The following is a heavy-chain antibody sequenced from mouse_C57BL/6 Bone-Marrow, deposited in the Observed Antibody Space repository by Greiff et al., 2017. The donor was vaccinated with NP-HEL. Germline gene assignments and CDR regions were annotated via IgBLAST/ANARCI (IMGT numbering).Heavy chain of an antibody. CDR1: GFTFSDYY. CDR2: ITYDGSST. V-gene: IGHV5-16*01. D-gene: IGHD2-3*01. J-gene: IGHJ1*03. Sequence: EVKLVESEGGLVQPGSSMKLSCTASGFTFSDYYMAWVRQVPEKGLEWVANITYDGSSTYYLDSLKSRFIISRDNAKNILYLQMSSLKSEDTATYYCARDYDGYYDTWYFDVWGTGTTVTVSS. CDR3: ARDYDGYYDTWYFDV.